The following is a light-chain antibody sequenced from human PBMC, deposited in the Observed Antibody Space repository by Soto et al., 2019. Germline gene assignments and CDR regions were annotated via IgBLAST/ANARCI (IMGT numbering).Light chain of an antibody. CDR2: DVS. Sequence: QSALTQPASVSGSPGQSITISCTGTSSDVGGSNFVSWYQQHPGKAPKPMIYDVSNRPSGVPNRFSGSKSGNTASLTIFGLLAEDEADYYCSSHTSSSTLVFGGGTKLTVL. CDR3: SSHTSSSTLV. V-gene: IGLV2-14*01. CDR1: SSDVGGSNF. J-gene: IGLJ2*01.